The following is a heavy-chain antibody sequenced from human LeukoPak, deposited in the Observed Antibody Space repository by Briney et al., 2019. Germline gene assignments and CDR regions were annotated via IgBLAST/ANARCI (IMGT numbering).Heavy chain of an antibody. CDR2: INHSGST. J-gene: IGHJ4*02. Sequence: SETLSLTCAVHGGSFSGYYWSWIRHPPGKGLEWIGEINHSGSTNYNPSLKSRVTISVDTSKNQFSLKLSSVTAADTAVYYCARARRGYSGYGGFDYWGQGTLVTVSS. CDR3: ARARRGYSGYGGFDY. CDR1: GGSFSGYY. V-gene: IGHV4-34*01. D-gene: IGHD5-12*01.